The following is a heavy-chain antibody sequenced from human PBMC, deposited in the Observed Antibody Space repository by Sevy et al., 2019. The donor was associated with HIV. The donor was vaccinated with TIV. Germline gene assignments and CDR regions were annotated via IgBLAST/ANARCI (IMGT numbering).Heavy chain of an antibody. J-gene: IGHJ3*02. Sequence: SETLSLTCTVSGGSISGSTYYWGWIRQPPGKGLEWIGTIYYSGSTYYNPSLKRRVTISVDTSKTQFSPKLSSVTAADTAVYYCARGLRLDAFDIWGQGTMVTVSS. CDR1: GGSISGSTYY. CDR3: ARGLRLDAFDI. V-gene: IGHV4-39*01. CDR2: IYYSGST. D-gene: IGHD4-17*01.